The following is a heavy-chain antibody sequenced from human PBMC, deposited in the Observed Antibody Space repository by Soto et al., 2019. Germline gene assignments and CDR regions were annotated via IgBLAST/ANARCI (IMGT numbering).Heavy chain of an antibody. CDR2: ISFDSRDK. CDR1: GFTFSAYG. Sequence: QVQLVESGGGVVQPGRSLRLSCAASGFTFSAYGIHWVRQAPGKGLEWVATISFDSRDKLYVDSMNGRLTISRENSRTTVYLRMDSLRAEYAAVYHCARVCGGDCGNAFDVWGQGTVVAVSP. D-gene: IGHD2-21*02. J-gene: IGHJ3*01. CDR3: ARVCGGDCGNAFDV. V-gene: IGHV3-33*05.